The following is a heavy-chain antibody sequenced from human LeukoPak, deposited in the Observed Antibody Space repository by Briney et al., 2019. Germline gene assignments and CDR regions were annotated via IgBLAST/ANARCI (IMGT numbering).Heavy chain of an antibody. CDR2: ISASGGTT. CDR3: AKDRLTLDAFDI. J-gene: IGHJ3*02. D-gene: IGHD2-21*02. V-gene: IGHV3-23*01. CDR1: GFTVSSNY. Sequence: GGSLRLSCAASGFTVSSNYMSWVRQAPGKGLEWVSAISASGGTTYYADSVKGRFTISRDNVKNTLYLQMNSLRAEDTAIYYCAKDRLTLDAFDIWGQGTMVTVSS.